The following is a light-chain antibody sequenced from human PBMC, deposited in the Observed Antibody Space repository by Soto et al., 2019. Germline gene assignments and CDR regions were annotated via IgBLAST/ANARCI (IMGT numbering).Light chain of an antibody. CDR1: QSISSY. CDR3: QQSYSRPRT. J-gene: IGKJ1*01. Sequence: DIQMTQSPSSLSASVGDRVPITCRASQSISSYLNWYQQKPGKAPNLLIYTTSSLESGVPSRFSGSGSGTDFTLTISSLQPEDFATYFCQQSYSRPRTFGQGTKVDIK. V-gene: IGKV1-39*01. CDR2: TTS.